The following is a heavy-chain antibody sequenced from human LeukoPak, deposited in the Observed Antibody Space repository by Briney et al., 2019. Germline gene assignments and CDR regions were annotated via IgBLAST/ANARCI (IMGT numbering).Heavy chain of an antibody. D-gene: IGHD6-13*01. V-gene: IGHV4-34*01. J-gene: IGHJ6*03. CDR1: GGSISSYY. CDR3: ARGLSIAAAGFSYYYYMDV. Sequence: PSETLSLTCTVSGGSISSYYWSWIRQPPGKGLEWIGEINHSGSTKYNPSLKSRVTISIDTSKNQLSLKLSSVTAADTAVYYCARGLSIAAAGFSYYYYMDVWGKGTTVTVSS. CDR2: INHSGST.